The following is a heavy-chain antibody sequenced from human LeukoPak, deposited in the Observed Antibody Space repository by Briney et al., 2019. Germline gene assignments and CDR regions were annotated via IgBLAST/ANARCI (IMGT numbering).Heavy chain of an antibody. J-gene: IGHJ6*04. V-gene: IGHV3-48*03. D-gene: IGHD3-10*02. Sequence: PGGSLRLSCAASGFTFSSYEMNWVRQAPRKGLDWVSYISCSGTTIYYADSVKGRFTVSRDNAKNSLYLQMNSLRAEDTAVYYCAELGITMIGGVWGKGTTVTISS. CDR1: GFTFSSYE. CDR3: AELGITMIGGV. CDR2: ISCSGTTI.